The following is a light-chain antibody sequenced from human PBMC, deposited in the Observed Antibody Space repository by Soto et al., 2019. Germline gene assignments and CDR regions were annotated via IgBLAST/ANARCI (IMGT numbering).Light chain of an antibody. J-gene: IGKJ5*01. CDR3: QQLYTLPFT. V-gene: IGKV1-9*01. Sequence: DIQLTQPPSLLSASIGDRVTITCRASHDISTFLAWYQQKPGKAPKLLIYEASTLQSGVPSRFSGSGSGTEFTLTISGLLPEDFAAYHCQQLYTLPFTFGQGRRLEI. CDR2: EAS. CDR1: HDISTF.